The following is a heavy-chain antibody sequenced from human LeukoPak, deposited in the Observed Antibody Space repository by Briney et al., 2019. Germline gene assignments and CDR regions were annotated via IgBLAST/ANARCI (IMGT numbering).Heavy chain of an antibody. CDR3: ARGLLSYYYDSSGYYDY. Sequence: ASVKVSCKASGYTFTSYDINWVRQATGQGLEWMGWMNPNSGNTGYAQKFQGRVTMTRNTSISTAYMELSSLRSEDTAVYYCARGLLSYYYDSSGYYDYWGQGTLVTVSS. D-gene: IGHD3-22*01. CDR1: GYTFTSYD. CDR2: MNPNSGNT. J-gene: IGHJ4*02. V-gene: IGHV1-8*01.